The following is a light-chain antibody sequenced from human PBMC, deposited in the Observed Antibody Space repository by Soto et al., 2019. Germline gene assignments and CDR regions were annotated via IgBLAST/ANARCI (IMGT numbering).Light chain of an antibody. J-gene: IGKJ1*01. V-gene: IGKV3-20*01. CDR2: GAS. CDR3: QQYGSSPWT. Sequence: EIVLTQSPGTLSLSPGERATLSCRASQSVSSSYLAWYQQKPGQAPWLLIYGASSRATVIPDRFSGSGSGTDVTLTISRLEPEDFAVYYCQQYGSSPWTTGQGTKGEIK. CDR1: QSVSSSY.